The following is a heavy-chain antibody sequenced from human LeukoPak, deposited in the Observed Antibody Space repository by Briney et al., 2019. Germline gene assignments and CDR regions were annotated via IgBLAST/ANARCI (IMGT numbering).Heavy chain of an antibody. Sequence: SETLLLTCTVSGGSICSYYWGWIRQPPGKGLEWVGQIYYRETPNYNPSLKSRVTISIDTSKNQFSLKLNSVTAADTAVYYCAAESERWLLRSWGQGTLVTVSS. CDR1: GGSICSYY. CDR2: IYYRETP. CDR3: AAESERWLLRS. D-gene: IGHD6-19*01. V-gene: IGHV4-59*03. J-gene: IGHJ4*02.